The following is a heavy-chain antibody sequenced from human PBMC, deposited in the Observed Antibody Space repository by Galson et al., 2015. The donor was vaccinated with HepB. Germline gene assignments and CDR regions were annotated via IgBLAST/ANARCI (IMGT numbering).Heavy chain of an antibody. CDR3: ARVGGGYCSGGSCYAEYFQH. J-gene: IGHJ1*01. CDR1: GYTFTSYD. CDR2: MNPNSGNT. D-gene: IGHD2-15*01. V-gene: IGHV1-8*01. Sequence: SVKVSCKASGYTFTSYDINWVRQATGQGLEWMGWMNPNSGNTGYAQKFQGRVTMTRNTSISTAYMELSSLRSEDTAVYYCARVGGGYCSGGSCYAEYFQHWGQGTLVTVSS.